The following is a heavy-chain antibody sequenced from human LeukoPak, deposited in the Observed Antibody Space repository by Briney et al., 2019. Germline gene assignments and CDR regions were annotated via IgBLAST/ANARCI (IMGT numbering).Heavy chain of an antibody. D-gene: IGHD6-6*01. Sequence: SVKVSCKASGGTLSSYAISWVRQAPGQGLEWMGGIIPIFSATNYAQKFQGRVTITTDEFSSTAYMELSSLRYEDTAVYYCASGNRDLQAYRTSSGTFDIWGQGTMVTVSS. J-gene: IGHJ3*02. CDR3: ASGNRDLQAYRTSSGTFDI. CDR2: IIPIFSAT. V-gene: IGHV1-69*05. CDR1: GGTLSSYA.